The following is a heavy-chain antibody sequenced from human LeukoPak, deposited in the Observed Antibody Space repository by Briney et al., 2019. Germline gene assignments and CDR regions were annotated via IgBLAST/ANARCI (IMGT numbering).Heavy chain of an antibody. CDR2: ISSTNGHT. V-gene: IGHV3-21*04. Sequence: GGSLRLSCAVSGFTLSNYSMNWVRQAPGKGLEWVSYISSTNGHTYYADSVNGRFTISRDTAKNSLYLQMNSLRAEDTALYYCAKDSYSSGYPTGGYFDYWGQGTLVTVSS. CDR1: GFTLSNYS. CDR3: AKDSYSSGYPTGGYFDY. J-gene: IGHJ4*02. D-gene: IGHD6-19*01.